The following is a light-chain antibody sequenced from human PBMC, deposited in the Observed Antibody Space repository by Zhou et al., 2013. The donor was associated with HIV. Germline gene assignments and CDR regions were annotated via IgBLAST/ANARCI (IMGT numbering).Light chain of an antibody. CDR2: GAT. CDR1: QTVSSN. CDR3: QFYNNWPPTWT. Sequence: EIAMTQSPATLSVSPGDRATLSCRASQTVSSNLAWYQQKPGQAPRLLIYGATTRATGVPARFSGYGSGTEFTLTISSLQPEDFAVYYCQFYNNWPPTWTFGRGTKVEMK. V-gene: IGKV3-15*01. J-gene: IGKJ1*01.